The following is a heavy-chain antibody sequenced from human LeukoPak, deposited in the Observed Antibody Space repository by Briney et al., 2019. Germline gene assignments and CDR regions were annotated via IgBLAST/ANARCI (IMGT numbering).Heavy chain of an antibody. V-gene: IGHV4-59*01. CDR1: GGSISSYY. Sequence: SETLSLTCTVSGGSISSYYWSWIRQPPGKGLEWIGYIYYSGSTNYNPSLQSRVTISVDTSKNQFSLKLSSVTAADTAVYYCARTLASSSWYGLAYWGQGTLVTVSS. CDR3: ARTLASSSWYGLAY. J-gene: IGHJ4*02. CDR2: IYYSGST. D-gene: IGHD6-13*01.